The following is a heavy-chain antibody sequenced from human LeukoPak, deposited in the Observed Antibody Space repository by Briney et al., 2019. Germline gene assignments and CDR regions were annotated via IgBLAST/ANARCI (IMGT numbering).Heavy chain of an antibody. CDR2: IYYSGST. CDR1: GYSISSGYY. CDR3: ASQPLYYDSSGWFDP. D-gene: IGHD3-22*01. Sequence: SETLSLTCAVSGYSISSGYYWGWIRQPPGKGLEWIGSIYYSGSTYYNPSLKSRVTISVDTSKNQFSLKLSSVTAADTAVYYCASQPLYYDSSGWFDPWGQGTLVTVSS. J-gene: IGHJ5*02. V-gene: IGHV4-38-2*01.